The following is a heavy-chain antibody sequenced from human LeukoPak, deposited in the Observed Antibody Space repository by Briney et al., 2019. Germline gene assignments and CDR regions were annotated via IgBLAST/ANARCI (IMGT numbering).Heavy chain of an antibody. J-gene: IGHJ1*01. D-gene: IGHD2/OR15-2a*01. CDR2: XNXGNGXX. CDR1: GYTXXXXX. V-gene: IGHV1-3*01. CDR3: ARIPLSDARGLYQPH. Sequence: ASVKVSCKTSGYTXXXXXMHWVRQAPRQSXEXXXXXNXGNGXXXXXXXXXXXXXXXXXXSAXTAXMXLNGLNXEDTAVYYCARIPLSDARGLYQPHWGQGTLVTVSS.